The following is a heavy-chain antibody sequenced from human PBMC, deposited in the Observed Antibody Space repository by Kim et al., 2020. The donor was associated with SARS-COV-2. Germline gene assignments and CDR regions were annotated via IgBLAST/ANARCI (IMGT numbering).Heavy chain of an antibody. CDR1: GFTFSSYG. V-gene: IGHV3-30*18. Sequence: GGSLRLSCAASGFTFSSYGMHWVRQAPGKGLEWVSLISFDGSNKYYTDSVKGRFTISRDNSKNTLYLQMNSLRAEDTAVYYCAKSALWFRVTNFDYWGQGTLVTVSS. D-gene: IGHD3-10*01. J-gene: IGHJ4*02. CDR2: ISFDGSNK. CDR3: AKSALWFRVTNFDY.